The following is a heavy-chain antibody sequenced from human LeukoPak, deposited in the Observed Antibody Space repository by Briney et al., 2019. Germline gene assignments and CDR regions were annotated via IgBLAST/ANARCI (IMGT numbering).Heavy chain of an antibody. CDR2: MNPNSGNT. CDR1: GYTFSSYG. J-gene: IGHJ4*02. CDR3: ARGGHVVPLDY. V-gene: IGHV1-8*02. Sequence: ASVKVSCKASGYTFSSYGISWVRQATGQGLEWMGWMNPNSGNTGYAQKFQGRVTMTRNTSISTAYMELSSLRSEDTAVYYCARGGHVVPLDYWGQGTLVTVPS. D-gene: IGHD2-2*01.